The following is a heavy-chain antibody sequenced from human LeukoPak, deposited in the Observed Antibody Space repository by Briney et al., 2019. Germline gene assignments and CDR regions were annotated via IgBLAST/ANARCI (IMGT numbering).Heavy chain of an antibody. J-gene: IGHJ4*02. CDR3: ARDQYSSSWYGSDY. D-gene: IGHD6-13*01. Sequence: ASVKVSCKASGYTFTDYYMHWVRQAPGQGLEWLGWINLNTGGINYAPKFQDRFTMTRDTSISTAHMELSRLRSDDTAVYYCARDQYSSSWYGSDYWGQGTLVTVSS. CDR1: GYTFTDYY. V-gene: IGHV1-2*02. CDR2: INLNTGGI.